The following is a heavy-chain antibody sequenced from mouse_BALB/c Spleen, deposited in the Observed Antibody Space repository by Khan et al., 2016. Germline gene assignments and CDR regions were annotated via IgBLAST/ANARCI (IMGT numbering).Heavy chain of an antibody. CDR2: INTYTGEP. CDR1: GYTFTNYG. Sequence: QIQLVQSGPELKKPGETVKISCKASGYTFTNYGMNWVKQAPGKGLKWMGWINTYTGEPTYADDFKGRFAFSLETSASTAYLQLHNLKNEDTATYCCARRGYYGNSWFAYWGQGTLVTVSA. V-gene: IGHV9-3-1*01. D-gene: IGHD2-1*01. J-gene: IGHJ3*01. CDR3: ARRGYYGNSWFAY.